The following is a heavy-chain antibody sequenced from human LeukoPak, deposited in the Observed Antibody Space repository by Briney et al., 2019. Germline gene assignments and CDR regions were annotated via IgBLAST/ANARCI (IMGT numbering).Heavy chain of an antibody. CDR3: ARSSGSDYYGSGSYYWYYYYYGMDV. D-gene: IGHD3-10*01. CDR1: GYTFTGYY. CDR2: INPNSGGT. V-gene: IGHV1-2*02. Sequence: GASVKVSCKASGYTFTGYYMHWVRQAPGQGLEWMGWINPNSGGTNYAQKFQGRVTMTRDTSISTAYMELSRLRSDDTAVYHCARSSGSDYYGSGSYYWYYYYYGMDVWGQGTTVTVSS. J-gene: IGHJ6*02.